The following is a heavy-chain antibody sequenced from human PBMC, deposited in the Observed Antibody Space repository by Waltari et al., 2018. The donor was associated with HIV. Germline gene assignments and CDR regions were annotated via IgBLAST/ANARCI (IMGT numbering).Heavy chain of an antibody. Sequence: QVQLVQSGAEVKKPGSSVKVSCKASGGTFSSYAISWVRQAPGQGLEWMGGIIPIFGTANYAQKFQGRVTITADESTSTAYMELSSLRSEDTAVYYCARGTTNLAAAGGEGWFDPWGQGTLVTVSS. V-gene: IGHV1-69*01. CDR3: ARGTTNLAAAGGEGWFDP. CDR2: IIPIFGTA. J-gene: IGHJ5*02. D-gene: IGHD6-13*01. CDR1: GGTFSSYA.